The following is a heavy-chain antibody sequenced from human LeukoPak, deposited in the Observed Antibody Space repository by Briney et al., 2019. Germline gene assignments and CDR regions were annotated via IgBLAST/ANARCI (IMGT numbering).Heavy chain of an antibody. CDR1: GFTFSSFP. D-gene: IGHD2-8*01. Sequence: AGGSLRLSCAASGFTFSSFPMTWVRLAPGKGLEWVSTITGRGGSTYYAESVKGRFTISRDNSKNTLYLQMNSLRGEDTALYYCAKDLAGCSDSWGQGTLVTVSS. CDR2: ITGRGGST. CDR3: AKDLAGCSDS. V-gene: IGHV3-23*01. J-gene: IGHJ4*02.